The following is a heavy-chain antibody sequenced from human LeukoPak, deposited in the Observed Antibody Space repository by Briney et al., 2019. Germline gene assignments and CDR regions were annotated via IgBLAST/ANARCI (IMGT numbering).Heavy chain of an antibody. CDR1: GYSFTRYW. CDR2: IYPGDSDT. CDR3: ATTNRYYDFWSGSPYYYYYYMDV. Sequence: PGESLKISCKGSGYSFTRYWIGWVRQMPGKGLEWMGIIYPGDSDTRYSPSFQGQVTISADKSISTAYLQWSSLKASDTAMYYYATTNRYYDFWSGSPYYYYYYMDVWGKGTTVTVSS. D-gene: IGHD3-3*01. V-gene: IGHV5-51*01. J-gene: IGHJ6*03.